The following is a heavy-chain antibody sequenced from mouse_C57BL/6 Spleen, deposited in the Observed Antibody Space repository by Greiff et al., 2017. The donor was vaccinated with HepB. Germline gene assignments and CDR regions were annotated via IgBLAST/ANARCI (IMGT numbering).Heavy chain of an antibody. CDR1: GYPFTSYW. CDR3: ARPRITTVVGEYYAMDY. Sequence: QVQLQQPGAELVKPGASVKLSCKASGYPFTSYWMQWVKQRPGQGLEWIGEIDPSDSYTNYNQKFKGKATLTVDTSSSTAYMQLSSLTSEDSAVYYCARPRITTVVGEYYAMDYWGQGTSVTVSS. V-gene: IGHV1-50*01. D-gene: IGHD1-1*01. CDR2: IDPSDSYT. J-gene: IGHJ4*01.